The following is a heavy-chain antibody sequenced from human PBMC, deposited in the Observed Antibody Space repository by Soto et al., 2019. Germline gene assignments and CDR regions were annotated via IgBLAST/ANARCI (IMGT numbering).Heavy chain of an antibody. V-gene: IGHV3-48*03. CDR3: AREMGAGGLDY. CDR2: ISRSGSIV. D-gene: IGHD2-8*02. J-gene: IGHJ4*02. Sequence: EVQLVESGGGLVQPGGSLRLSCAASGFTFSGYELNWVRQAPGRGLEWVSYISRSGSIVYYADSVKGRFTISRDNAKNSLYLQMNSLRAEDTAVYYCAREMGAGGLDYWGQGTLVTVSS. CDR1: GFTFSGYE.